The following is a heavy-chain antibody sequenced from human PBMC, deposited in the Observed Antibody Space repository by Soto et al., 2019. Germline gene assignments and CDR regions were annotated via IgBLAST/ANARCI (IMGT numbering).Heavy chain of an antibody. CDR1: GGSISSSSSY. CDR3: ARINWNYVYYYYYMDV. CDR2: IYYLGNT. J-gene: IGHJ6*03. V-gene: IGHV4-39*01. D-gene: IGHD1-7*01. Sequence: SETLSLTCTVSGGSISSSSSYWGWIRQPPGKGLEWVGSIYYLGNTYYIPSLKSRVTISVDTSKNQFSLKLSSVTAADTAVYYCARINWNYVYYYYYMDVWGKGTTVTVSS.